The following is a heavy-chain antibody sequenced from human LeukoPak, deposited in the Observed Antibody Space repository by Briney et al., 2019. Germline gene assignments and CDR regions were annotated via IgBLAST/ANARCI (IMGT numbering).Heavy chain of an antibody. D-gene: IGHD6-13*01. CDR2: IYYSGST. V-gene: IGHV4-39*01. CDR3: ASPAGYSSSWYPPFDY. CDR1: GGSISSSSYY. Sequence: SETLSLTCTVSGGSISSSSYYWGWIRQPPGKGLEWIGSIYYSGSTYYNPSLKSRVTISVDTSKNQFSLKLSSVTAAEPAVYYCASPAGYSSSWYPPFDYWGQGTLVTVSS. J-gene: IGHJ4*02.